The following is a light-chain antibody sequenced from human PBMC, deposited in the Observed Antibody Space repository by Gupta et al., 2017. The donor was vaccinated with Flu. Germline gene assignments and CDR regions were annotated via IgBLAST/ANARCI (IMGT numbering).Light chain of an antibody. CDR3: KQCENLPPT. Sequence: DIQMTQSPSSLSASVGDRVTITCQASQDISKYLNWSQKKPGKALKLLIYDASNLETGVPSRFSGSGSGTDFTVNISRLQPEDIATYFCKQCENLPPTFGGGTKVEIK. J-gene: IGKJ4*01. CDR2: DAS. CDR1: QDISKY. V-gene: IGKV1-33*01.